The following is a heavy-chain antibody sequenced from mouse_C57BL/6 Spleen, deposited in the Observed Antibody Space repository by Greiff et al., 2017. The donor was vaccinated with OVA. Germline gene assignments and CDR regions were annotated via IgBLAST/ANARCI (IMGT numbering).Heavy chain of an antibody. D-gene: IGHD4-1*01. CDR1: GFTFSDYG. CDR3: AQKLGHHWYFDV. J-gene: IGHJ1*03. V-gene: IGHV5-17*01. Sequence: EVQLVESGGGLVKPGGSLKLSCAASGFTFSDYGMHWVRQAPEKGLEWVAYISSGSSTIYYADTVKGRFTISRDNAKNTLFLQMTSLRSEDTAMYYCAQKLGHHWYFDVWGTGTTVTVSS. CDR2: ISSGSSTI.